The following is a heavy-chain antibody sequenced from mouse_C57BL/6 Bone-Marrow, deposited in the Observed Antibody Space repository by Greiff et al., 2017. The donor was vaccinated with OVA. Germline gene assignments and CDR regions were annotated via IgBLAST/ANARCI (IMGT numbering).Heavy chain of an antibody. CDR2: IYPGGGYT. CDR1: GYTFTNYW. J-gene: IGHJ1*03. CDR3: ARGGYSNYPYWYFDV. Sequence: QVQLQQSGAELVRPGTSVKMSCKASGYTFTNYWIGWAKQRPGHGLEWIGDIYPGGGYTNYNEKFKGKATLTADKSSSTAYMQFSSLTSEDSAIYYCARGGYSNYPYWYFDVWGTGTTVTVSS. D-gene: IGHD2-5*01. V-gene: IGHV1-63*01.